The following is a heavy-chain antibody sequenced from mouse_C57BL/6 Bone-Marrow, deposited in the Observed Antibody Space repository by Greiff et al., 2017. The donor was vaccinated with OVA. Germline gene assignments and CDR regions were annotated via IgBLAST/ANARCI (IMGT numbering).Heavy chain of an antibody. D-gene: IGHD5-1*01. CDR3: TRGEYDWYFGV. CDR2: IHPETGGT. CDR1: GYTFTDYE. V-gene: IGHV1-15*01. Sequence: QVQLQQSGAELVRPGASVTLSCKASGYTFTDYEMHWVKPTPVHGLEWIGAIHPETGGTAYTQKFKGKAILTADKSSSTAYMALRSLTSEDSAVYYWTRGEYDWYFGVWGTGTTVTVAS. J-gene: IGHJ1*03.